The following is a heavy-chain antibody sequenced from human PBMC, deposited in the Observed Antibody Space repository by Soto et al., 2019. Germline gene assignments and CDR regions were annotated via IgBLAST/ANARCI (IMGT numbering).Heavy chain of an antibody. J-gene: IGHJ6*02. CDR3: ASEDTQRYYYAMDV. V-gene: IGHV1-69*14. CDR1: GGTFSSYA. D-gene: IGHD2-15*01. Sequence: QVQLVQSGAEVKKPGSSVKVSCKASGGTFSSYAIRWVRQAPGQGLEWMGGTIPIFRTADNAQKFQGRVTITADKASSTAYMELSSLRSEDTAVYYCASEDTQRYYYAMDVWGQWTTVSVS. CDR2: TIPIFRTA.